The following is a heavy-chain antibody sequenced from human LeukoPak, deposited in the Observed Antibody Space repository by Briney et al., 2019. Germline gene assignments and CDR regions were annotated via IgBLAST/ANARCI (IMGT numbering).Heavy chain of an antibody. D-gene: IGHD5-18*01. V-gene: IGHV4-59*12. CDR3: ARGLGTPYSHNLYYFDY. Sequence: SETLSLTCTVSGGSISSYYWSWIRQPPGKGLEWIGYIYYSGSTNYNPSLKSRVTISVDTSKNQFSLNLSSVIAADTAVYYCARGLGTPYSHNLYYFDYWGQGTLVTVSS. CDR2: IYYSGST. CDR1: GGSISSYY. J-gene: IGHJ4*02.